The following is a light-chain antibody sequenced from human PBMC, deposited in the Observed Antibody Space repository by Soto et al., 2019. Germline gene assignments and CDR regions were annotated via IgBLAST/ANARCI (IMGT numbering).Light chain of an antibody. CDR3: NSYTSKSTGV. J-gene: IGLJ1*01. V-gene: IGLV2-14*01. CDR2: EVS. Sequence: QSALTQPASVSVSPGQSITISCTGTSSDVGGYNYVSWYQQQPGKAPKLIIYEVSTRPSGVSNRFSGSKSGNTASLTISGLQAEDEADYYCNSYTSKSTGVFGTGTKLTVL. CDR1: SSDVGGYNY.